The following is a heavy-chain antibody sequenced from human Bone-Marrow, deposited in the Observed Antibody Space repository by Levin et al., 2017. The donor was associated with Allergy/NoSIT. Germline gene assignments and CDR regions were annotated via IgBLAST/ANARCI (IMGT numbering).Heavy chain of an antibody. J-gene: IGHJ4*02. CDR2: IVVGSGNT. D-gene: IGHD3-22*01. Sequence: KISCKASGFTFTSSAVQWVRQARGQRLEWIGWIVVGSGNTNYAQKFQERVTITRDMSTSTAYMELSSLRSEDTAVYYCAARGDYYDSSGLLWGQGTLVTVSS. CDR3: AARGDYYDSSGLL. V-gene: IGHV1-58*01. CDR1: GFTFTSSA.